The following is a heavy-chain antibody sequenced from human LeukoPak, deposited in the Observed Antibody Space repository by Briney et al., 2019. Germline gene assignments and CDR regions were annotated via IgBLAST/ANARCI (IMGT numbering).Heavy chain of an antibody. Sequence: SKTLSLNCTVSGGSISSSRYYWGWIRQPPGKGLEWIGSIYYSGGTYYNPSLKSRVTISVDTSKNPFSLKMSSVTAADTAVYYCARQASSSWYPSKAYFDYWGKGNLVTVSS. V-gene: IGHV4-39*01. D-gene: IGHD6-13*01. J-gene: IGHJ4*02. CDR3: ARQASSSWYPSKAYFDY. CDR1: GGSISSSRYY. CDR2: IYYSGGT.